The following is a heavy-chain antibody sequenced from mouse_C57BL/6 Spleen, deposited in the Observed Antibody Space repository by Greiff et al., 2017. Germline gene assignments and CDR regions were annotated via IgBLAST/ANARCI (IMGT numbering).Heavy chain of an antibody. CDR3: TRRAGYTGYYFDY. V-gene: IGHV1-5*01. D-gene: IGHD2-2*01. Sequence: VQLQQSGTVLARPGASVKMSCKTSGYTFTSYWMHWVKQRPGQGLEWIGAIYPGNSDTSYNQKFKGKAKLTAVTSASTAYMELSSLTNEDSAVYYCTRRAGYTGYYFDYWGQGTTLTVSS. CDR1: GYTFTSYW. CDR2: IYPGNSDT. J-gene: IGHJ2*01.